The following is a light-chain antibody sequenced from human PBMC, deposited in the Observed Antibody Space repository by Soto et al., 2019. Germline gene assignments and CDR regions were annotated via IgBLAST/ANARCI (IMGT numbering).Light chain of an antibody. J-gene: IGKJ1*01. CDR1: QSVSSSF. V-gene: IGKV3-20*01. CDR3: QHYGSSPWT. Sequence: EIVLTQSPGTLSLSPGERATLSCRASQSVSSSFLAWYQQKPGQAPRLLIYGASIRATGIPDRFSGSGSGTHFTLTISRVEPEDFAVLSGQHYGSSPWTFGQGTKVEIK. CDR2: GAS.